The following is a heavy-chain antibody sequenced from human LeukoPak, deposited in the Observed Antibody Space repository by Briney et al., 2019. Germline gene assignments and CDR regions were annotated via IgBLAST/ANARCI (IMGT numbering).Heavy chain of an antibody. D-gene: IGHD1-26*01. V-gene: IGHV3-23*01. Sequence: GGSLRLSCAASGFTFSSYAMSWVRQAPGKGLEWVSAISGSGGSTYYADSVKGRFTISRDNAKNSLYLQMNSLRAEDTAVYYCASDSGHDGFDYWGQGTLVTVSS. CDR3: ASDSGHDGFDY. CDR1: GFTFSSYA. CDR2: ISGSGGST. J-gene: IGHJ4*02.